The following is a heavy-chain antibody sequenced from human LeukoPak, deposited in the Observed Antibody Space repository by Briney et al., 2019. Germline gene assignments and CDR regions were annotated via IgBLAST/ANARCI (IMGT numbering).Heavy chain of an antibody. V-gene: IGHV4-59*08. CDR3: ARRPIAERGFVDY. J-gene: IGHJ4*02. CDR2: IYYSGST. CDR1: GGSISSYY. D-gene: IGHD6-13*01. Sequence: SETLSLTCTVSGGSISSYYWSWIRQPPGEGLGGSGYIYYSGSTNYNPSLKRRVTISVDTSKTQFSLKLSSVTAADTAVYYCARRPIAERGFVDYWGQGTLVTVSS.